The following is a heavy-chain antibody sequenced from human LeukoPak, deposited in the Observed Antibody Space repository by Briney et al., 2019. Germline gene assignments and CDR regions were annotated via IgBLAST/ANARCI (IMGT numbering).Heavy chain of an antibody. D-gene: IGHD2-15*01. CDR3: ARGKVVVAASGKYYFDY. Sequence: PSETLSLTCSASGAPVNNHHWGWIRQPAGKGLEWIGRITASGSTNYTPSLRSRVTISVDKSKNQLFLRLDSVTAADTAVYYCARGKVVVAASGKYYFDYWGQGTLVAVST. CDR2: ITASGST. CDR1: GAPVNNHH. V-gene: IGHV4-4*07. J-gene: IGHJ4*02.